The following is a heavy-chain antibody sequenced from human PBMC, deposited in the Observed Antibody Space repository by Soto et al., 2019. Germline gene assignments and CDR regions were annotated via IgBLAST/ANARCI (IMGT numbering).Heavy chain of an antibody. CDR3: ARARSGIRGYFQH. Sequence: HPGGSLRLSCAASGFTFSSYAMHWVRQAPGKGLEWVAVISYDGSNKYYADSVKGRFTISRDNSKNTLYLQMNSLRAEDTAVYYCARARSGIRGYFQHWGQGTLVTVSS. J-gene: IGHJ1*01. D-gene: IGHD1-26*01. V-gene: IGHV3-30-3*01. CDR2: ISYDGSNK. CDR1: GFTFSSYA.